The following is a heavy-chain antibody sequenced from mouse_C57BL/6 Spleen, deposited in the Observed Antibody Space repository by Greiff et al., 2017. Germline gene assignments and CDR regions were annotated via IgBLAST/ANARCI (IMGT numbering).Heavy chain of an antibody. D-gene: IGHD4-1*01. CDR3: AKTGSYWYFDV. CDR1: GFSLTSYG. Sequence: VKLLASGPGLVQPSQSLSITCTVSGFSLTSYGVHWVRQPPGKGLEWLGVIWSSGSTDDNAAFISRLSLSKDNSKSQVFFKMNSLQADDTAIYYWAKTGSYWYFDVWGTGTTGTVSS. CDR2: IWSSGST. J-gene: IGHJ1*03. V-gene: IGHV2-4*01.